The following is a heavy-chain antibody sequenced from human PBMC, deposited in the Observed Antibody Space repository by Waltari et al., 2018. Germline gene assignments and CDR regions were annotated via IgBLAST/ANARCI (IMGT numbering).Heavy chain of an antibody. CDR1: GGSISSSSYY. CDR3: ARAWYYDILTGYYVGELDV. D-gene: IGHD3-9*01. CDR2: IYYSGRT. Sequence: QLQLQESGPGLVKPSETLSLTCTVSGGSISSSSYYWGWIRQPPGKGLEWIGSIYYSGRTYYNPSLKSRVTISVDTSKNQFSLKLSSVTAADTAVYYCARAWYYDILTGYYVGELDVWGQGTTVTVSS. V-gene: IGHV4-39*07. J-gene: IGHJ6*02.